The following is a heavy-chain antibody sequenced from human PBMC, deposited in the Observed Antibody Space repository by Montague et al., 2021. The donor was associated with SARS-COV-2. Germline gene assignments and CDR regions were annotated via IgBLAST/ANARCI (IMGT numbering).Heavy chain of an antibody. D-gene: IGHD2-2*01. Sequence: SLRLSCAASGFTVSSSHMSWVRQAPGKGLEWVSVIYSGGTTYYADSVKGRFTISRDNSKNTLYLQMNSLRAEDTAVYYCARALSFSNWFDPWGQGTLVTVS. V-gene: IGHV3-66*01. CDR1: GFTVSSSH. J-gene: IGHJ5*02. CDR2: IYSGGTT. CDR3: ARALSFSNWFDP.